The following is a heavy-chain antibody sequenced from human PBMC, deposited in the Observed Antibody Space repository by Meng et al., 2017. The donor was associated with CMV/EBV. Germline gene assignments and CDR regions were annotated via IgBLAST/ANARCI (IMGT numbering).Heavy chain of an antibody. J-gene: IGHJ3*02. CDR1: GGTFSSYA. D-gene: IGHD3-22*01. CDR2: IIPIFGTA. V-gene: IGHV1-69*05. Sequence: SVKVSCKASGGTFSSYATSWVRQAPGQGLEWMGGIIPIFGTANYAQKFQGRVTITTDESTSTAYMELSSLRSEDTAVYYCARNHDSSDAFDIWGQGTMVTVSS. CDR3: ARNHDSSDAFDI.